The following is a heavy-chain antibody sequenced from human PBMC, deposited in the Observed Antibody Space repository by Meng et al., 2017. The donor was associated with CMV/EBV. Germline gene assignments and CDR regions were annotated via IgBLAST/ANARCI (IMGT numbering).Heavy chain of an antibody. V-gene: IGHV1-2*02. Sequence: ASVKVSCKASGYTFTGYYMHWVRQAPGQGLEWMGWINPNSGGTNYAQKFQGRVTMTRDTSISTAYMELSRLRSDDTAVYYCARDSGYGGGGDYWGQGTLVTVSS. CDR1: GYTFTGYY. CDR2: INPNSGGT. D-gene: IGHD5-12*01. J-gene: IGHJ4*02. CDR3: ARDSGYGGGGDY.